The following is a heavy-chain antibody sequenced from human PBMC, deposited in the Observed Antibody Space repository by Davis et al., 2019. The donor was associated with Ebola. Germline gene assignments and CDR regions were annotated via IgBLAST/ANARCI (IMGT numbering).Heavy chain of an antibody. Sequence: GGSLRLSCKGSGYSFTSYWIAWVRQMPGKGLEWMGIIYPGDSDARYSPSFQGQVTISADTSISTAYLQWSSLKASDTAMYYCARLDSTGYYYLSRYFDLWGRGTLVTVSS. CDR1: GYSFTSYW. CDR2: IYPGDSDA. D-gene: IGHD3-22*01. CDR3: ARLDSTGYYYLSRYFDL. V-gene: IGHV5-51*01. J-gene: IGHJ2*01.